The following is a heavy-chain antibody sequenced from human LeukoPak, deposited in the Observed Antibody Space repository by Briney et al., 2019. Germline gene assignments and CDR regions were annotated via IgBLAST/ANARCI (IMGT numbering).Heavy chain of an antibody. CDR3: TTRDGGYFDY. Sequence: ASVKVSCKAPGYTFTSYYMHWVRQAPGQGLEWMGIINPSGGSTSYAQKFQGRVTMTRHTSTSTVYMELSSLRSEDTAVYYCTTRDGGYFDYWGQGTLVTVSS. V-gene: IGHV1-46*03. CDR2: INPSGGST. D-gene: IGHD2-21*02. CDR1: GYTFTSYY. J-gene: IGHJ4*02.